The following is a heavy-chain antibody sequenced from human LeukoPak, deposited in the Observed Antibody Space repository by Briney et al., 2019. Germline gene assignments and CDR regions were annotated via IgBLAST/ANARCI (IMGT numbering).Heavy chain of an antibody. CDR1: GGSISSGVYY. D-gene: IGHD3-22*01. V-gene: IGHV4-31*03. Sequence: PSQTLSLTCTVSGGSISSGVYYWSWIRQHPGKGLEWIGYIYYSGSTYYNPSLKSRVTISADTSKNQFSLKLSSVTAADTAVYYCARTGYYDSSGYYYFDYWGQGTLVTVSS. J-gene: IGHJ4*02. CDR2: IYYSGST. CDR3: ARTGYYDSSGYYYFDY.